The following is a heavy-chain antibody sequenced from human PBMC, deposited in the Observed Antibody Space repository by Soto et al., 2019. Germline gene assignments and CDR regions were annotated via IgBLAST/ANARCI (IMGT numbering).Heavy chain of an antibody. V-gene: IGHV4-59*01. CDR3: ARGGRGFGEFVYWFDP. J-gene: IGHJ5*02. Sequence: QVQLQESGPGLVKPSETLSLTCTVSGGSISSYYWSWIRQPPGKGLEWIGYIYYSGSTNYNPSLKSRVTISVDTSKNQFSLKLSSVTAADTAVYYCARGGRGFGEFVYWFDPWGQGTLVTVSS. CDR1: GGSISSYY. D-gene: IGHD3-10*01. CDR2: IYYSGST.